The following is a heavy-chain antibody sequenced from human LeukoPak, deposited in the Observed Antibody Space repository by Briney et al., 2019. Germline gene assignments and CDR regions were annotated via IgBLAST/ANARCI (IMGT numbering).Heavy chain of an antibody. J-gene: IGHJ5*02. CDR2: ISSSGSTI. D-gene: IGHD3-16*01. V-gene: IGHV3-11*01. Sequence: GSPRLSCAASGFTFSDYYMSWIRQAPGKGLEWVSYISSSGSTIYYADSVKGRFTISRGNAKNSLYLQMNSLRAEDTAVYYCARGGEVFRYNWFDPWGQGTLVTVSS. CDR3: ARGGEVFRYNWFDP. CDR1: GFTFSDYY.